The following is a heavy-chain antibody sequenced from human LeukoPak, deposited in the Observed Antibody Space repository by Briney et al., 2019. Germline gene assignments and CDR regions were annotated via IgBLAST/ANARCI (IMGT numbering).Heavy chain of an antibody. CDR3: ARESYYYDSSGYFDY. D-gene: IGHD3-22*01. CDR1: GLTFSSYW. J-gene: IGHJ4*02. V-gene: IGHV3-7*01. CDR2: IKQDGSEK. Sequence: GGSLRLSCAASGLTFSSYWMSWVRQAPGKGLEWAANIKQDGSEKYYVDSVKGRFTISRDNAKNSLYLQMNSLRAEDTAVYYCARESYYYDSSGYFDYWGQGTLVTVSS.